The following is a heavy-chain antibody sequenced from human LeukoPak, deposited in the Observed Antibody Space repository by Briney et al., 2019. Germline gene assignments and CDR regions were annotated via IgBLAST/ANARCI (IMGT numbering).Heavy chain of an antibody. CDR3: TTDGYSGYEGLYDY. Sequence: GGSLRLSCAASGFTFSNTWMSWVRQAPGKGLEWVGGIKGKTDGGAKDYAADVKGRFIISGEDSNNTLYLQMNSLKTEDTAVYYCTTDGYSGYEGLYDYWGQGTLVTVSS. V-gene: IGHV3-15*01. CDR1: GFTFSNTW. CDR2: IKGKTDGGAK. D-gene: IGHD5-12*01. J-gene: IGHJ4*02.